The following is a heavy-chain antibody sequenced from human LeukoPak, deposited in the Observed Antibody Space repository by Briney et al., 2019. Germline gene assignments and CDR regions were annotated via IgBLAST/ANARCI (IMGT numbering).Heavy chain of an antibody. V-gene: IGHV1-18*01. Sequence: ASVKVSCKTSVYTFGNYGIIWVRQASGQGLEWMGWINAHNGNTNYAQKFRGRVTMTRDTSTTTAYLELRSLTADDTAVYYCARSLEYASGNYGHDWGQGTLVTVSS. CDR1: VYTFGNYG. CDR2: INAHNGNT. D-gene: IGHD3-10*01. CDR3: ARSLEYASGNYGHD. J-gene: IGHJ4*02.